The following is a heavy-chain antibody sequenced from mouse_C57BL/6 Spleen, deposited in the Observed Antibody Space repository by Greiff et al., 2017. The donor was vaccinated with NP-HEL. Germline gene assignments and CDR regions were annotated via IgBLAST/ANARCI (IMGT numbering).Heavy chain of an antibody. CDR2: ISDGGSYT. CDR1: GFTFSSYA. V-gene: IGHV5-4*01. J-gene: IGHJ2*01. Sequence: EVQRVESGGGLVKPGGSLKLSCAASGFTFSSYAMSWVRQTPEKRLEWVATISDGGSYTYYPDNVKGRFTISRENAKNNLYLQMRHLKSEDTAMYYCARGGNYVFDYWGQGTTLTVSS. D-gene: IGHD2-1*01. CDR3: ARGGNYVFDY.